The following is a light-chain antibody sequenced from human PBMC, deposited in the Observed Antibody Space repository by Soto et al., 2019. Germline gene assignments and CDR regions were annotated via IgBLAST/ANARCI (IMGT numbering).Light chain of an antibody. CDR2: AVS. CDR3: SSYSRSSTLVV. Sequence: QSVLTQPASVSGSPGQSITISCTGTSSDVGGFLYVSWFQQHPGKAPKLMIYAVSNRPSGISNRFSGSKSGNTSSLTISGLQAEDEADYYCSSYSRSSTLVVFGGGTKLTVL. J-gene: IGLJ2*01. V-gene: IGLV2-14*01. CDR1: SSDVGGFLY.